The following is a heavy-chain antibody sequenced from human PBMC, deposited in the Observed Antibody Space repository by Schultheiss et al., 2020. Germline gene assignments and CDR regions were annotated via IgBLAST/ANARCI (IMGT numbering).Heavy chain of an antibody. V-gene: IGHV5-51*01. CDR1: GYSFTSYW. CDR2: IYPGESDT. CDR3: ARHPQLADIRYCSSTSCYQPLYYYYGMDV. Sequence: GESLKISCKGSGYSFTSYWIGWVRQMPGKGLEWMGIIYPGESDTRYSASFQGQVTISADKSISTAYLQWNSLKASDTAMYYCARHPQLADIRYCSSTSCYQPLYYYYGMDVWGQGTTVTVSS. J-gene: IGHJ6*02. D-gene: IGHD2-2*01.